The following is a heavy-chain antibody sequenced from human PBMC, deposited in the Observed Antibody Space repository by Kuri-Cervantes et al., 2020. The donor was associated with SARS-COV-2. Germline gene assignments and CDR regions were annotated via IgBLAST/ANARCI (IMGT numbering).Heavy chain of an antibody. V-gene: IGHV4-39*07. D-gene: IGHD2-2*01. J-gene: IGHJ4*02. CDR3: ALGYCSSTSCHPFDY. CDR1: GFSYH. Sequence: SETLSLTCYVSGFSYHWGWIRQPPGKGLEWIGSIYYSGSTYYNPSLKSRVTISVDTSKNQFSLKLSSVTAADTAVYYCALGYCSSTSCHPFDYWGQGTLVTVSS. CDR2: IYYSGST.